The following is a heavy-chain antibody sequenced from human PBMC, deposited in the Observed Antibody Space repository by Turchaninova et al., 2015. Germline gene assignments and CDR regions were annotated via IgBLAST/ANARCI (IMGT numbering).Heavy chain of an antibody. CDR3: ARGVYDSNLFWYFDL. CDR1: GYTFTSYA. V-gene: IGHV1-18*01. Sequence: QVQLVQSGAEVKKPGASVKVSCKASGYTFTSYAIGWVRQAPGQGLEWMGCISPYNGNTNYAQKLQGRVTLTTDTSASTAYMELRSLRSDDTAGYYCARGVYDSNLFWYFDLWGRGTLVTVSS. CDR2: ISPYNGNT. D-gene: IGHD3-22*01. J-gene: IGHJ2*01.